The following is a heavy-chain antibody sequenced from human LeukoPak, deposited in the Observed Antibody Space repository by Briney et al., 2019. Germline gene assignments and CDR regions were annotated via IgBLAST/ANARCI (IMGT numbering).Heavy chain of an antibody. D-gene: IGHD3-16*01. V-gene: IGHV1-3*01. CDR2: INAGNGNT. CDR1: GYTFTSYA. J-gene: IGHJ3*01. Sequence: ASVKVSCKASGYTFTSYAMHWVRQAPGQRLEWMGWINAGNGNTKYSQKFQGRVTITRDTSASTAYMELRTLISDDTATYYCAIGQGVITWGGADVYDVWGQGTTVIVSS. CDR3: AIGQGVITWGGADVYDV.